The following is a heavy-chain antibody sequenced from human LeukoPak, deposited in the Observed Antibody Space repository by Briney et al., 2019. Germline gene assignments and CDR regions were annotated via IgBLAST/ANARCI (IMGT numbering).Heavy chain of an antibody. Sequence: SVKVSCKASGGTFSSYAISWVRQAPGQGLEWMGGIIPIFGTANYAQKFQGRVTITTDESTSTAYMELSSLRSEDTAVYYCARDYGYCSSTSCYRGAFDIWGQGTMVTVS. V-gene: IGHV1-69*05. CDR3: ARDYGYCSSTSCYRGAFDI. CDR2: IIPIFGTA. D-gene: IGHD2-2*03. J-gene: IGHJ3*02. CDR1: GGTFSSYA.